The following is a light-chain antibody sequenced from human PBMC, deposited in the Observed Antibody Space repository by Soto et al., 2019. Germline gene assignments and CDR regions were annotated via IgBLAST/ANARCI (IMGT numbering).Light chain of an antibody. CDR1: KGINNY. CDR3: QQYNSYPWT. V-gene: IGKV1-16*01. Sequence: DIQMTQSPPSLSASVGDRVTITCRASKGINNYLAWFQQQPGTAPKPLIYATSTLHSGVPSRFTGSGSGTEFTLTITSLQPEDFVTYYRQQYNSYPWTFGQGTKVDIK. CDR2: ATS. J-gene: IGKJ1*01.